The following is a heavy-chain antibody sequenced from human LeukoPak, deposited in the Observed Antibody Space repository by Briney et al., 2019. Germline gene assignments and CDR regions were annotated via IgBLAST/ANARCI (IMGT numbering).Heavy chain of an antibody. D-gene: IGHD2-15*01. J-gene: IGHJ3*02. CDR1: GFSFSSYW. Sequence: GGSLRLSCAASGFSFSSYWMNWVRQAPGKGLVWVSRINTDGSITNYADSVKGRFTISRDNDKKTLYLQMNSLRAEDTAVYYCAKGWWGAFDIGGQGKMVTVSS. CDR2: INTDGSIT. V-gene: IGHV3-74*01. CDR3: AKGWWGAFDI.